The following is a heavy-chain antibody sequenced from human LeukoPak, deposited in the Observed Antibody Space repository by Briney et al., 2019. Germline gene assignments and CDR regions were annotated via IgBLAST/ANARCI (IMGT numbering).Heavy chain of an antibody. CDR1: GFTFSNYW. CDR2: IKEDGSEK. CDR3: VRGGSYTFDP. V-gene: IGHV3-7*01. D-gene: IGHD1-26*01. J-gene: IGHJ5*02. Sequence: GGSLRLSCAASGFTFSNYWMTWVRQATGKGLEWVASIKEDGSEKSYVDSVKGRFTISRDNAKNSLFLQMNSLGAEDTAVYYCVRGGSYTFDPWGQGILVTVSS.